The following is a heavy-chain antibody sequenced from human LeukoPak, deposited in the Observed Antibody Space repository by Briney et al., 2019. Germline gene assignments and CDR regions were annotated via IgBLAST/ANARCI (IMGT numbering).Heavy chain of an antibody. CDR2: AYYSGRA. D-gene: IGHD3-3*01. Sequence: SETLSLTCAVSGGSISSGGYSWTWIRQAPGKGLEWIGYAYYSGRAYYSPSFKSRVTISVDTSKNQFSLNLSSVTAADTAVYYCARAAPEANDFWSDYYATNYHYYYMDVWGKGTTVTVSS. CDR1: GGSISSGGYS. J-gene: IGHJ6*03. V-gene: IGHV4-30-4*07. CDR3: ARAAPEANDFWSDYYATNYHYYYMDV.